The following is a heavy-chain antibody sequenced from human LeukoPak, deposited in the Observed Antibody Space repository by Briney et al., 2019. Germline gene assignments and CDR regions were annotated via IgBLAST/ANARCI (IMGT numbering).Heavy chain of an antibody. V-gene: IGHV1-18*01. Sequence: GASVKVSCKATGYTFTSYGISWVRQAPGQGLEWMGWISAYNGNTNYAQKLQGRVTMTTDTSTSTAYMELRSLRSDDTAAYYCARKLSRRDYGALDFDYWGQGTLVTVS. CDR2: ISAYNGNT. D-gene: IGHD4-17*01. J-gene: IGHJ4*02. CDR1: GYTFTSYG. CDR3: ARKLSRRDYGALDFDY.